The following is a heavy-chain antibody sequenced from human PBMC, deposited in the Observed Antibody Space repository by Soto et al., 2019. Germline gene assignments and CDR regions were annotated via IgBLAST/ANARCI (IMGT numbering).Heavy chain of an antibody. D-gene: IGHD2-8*02. CDR1: GFAVNSVW. CDR3: TAGFFDTGGLDS. CDR2: IKTETRGGTA. Sequence: VQLVESGGGLVKPGGSLRLSCAASGFAVNSVWMNWVRQAPGKGLAWVGRIKTETRGGTADYGAPVKGRFTISRDDSTNTLYLQMNSLKTEDTAVYYCTAGFFDTGGLDSWGQGTLVTVSS. V-gene: IGHV3-15*07. J-gene: IGHJ4*02.